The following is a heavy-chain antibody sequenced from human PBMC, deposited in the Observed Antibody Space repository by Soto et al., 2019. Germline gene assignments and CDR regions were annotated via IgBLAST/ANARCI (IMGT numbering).Heavy chain of an antibody. D-gene: IGHD3-22*01. CDR3: ARLGGYYQAFDQ. V-gene: IGHV4-59*08. CDR1: GGSISSYY. CDR2: IYYSGST. Sequence: SETLSLTCTVSGGSISSYYGGWFRQPPGKGLEWIGYIYYSGSTTYHPSLKSRVTISVDTSKNQFSLNLTSVTAADTAVYYCARLGGYYQAFDQWGQRSLVTVSS. J-gene: IGHJ4*02.